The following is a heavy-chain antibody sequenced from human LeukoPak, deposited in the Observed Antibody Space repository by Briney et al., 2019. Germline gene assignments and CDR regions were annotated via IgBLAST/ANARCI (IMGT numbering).Heavy chain of an antibody. Sequence: SVKVSCRASGYTLITYDINWVRQAPGQGLEWMGGIIPIFGTANYAQKFQGRVTITADESTSTAYMELSSLRSEDTAVYYCARSRRMGGGDPRDYGMDVWGQGTTVTVSS. CDR1: GYTLITYD. CDR3: ARSRRMGGGDPRDYGMDV. V-gene: IGHV1-69*13. D-gene: IGHD2-21*02. CDR2: IIPIFGTA. J-gene: IGHJ6*02.